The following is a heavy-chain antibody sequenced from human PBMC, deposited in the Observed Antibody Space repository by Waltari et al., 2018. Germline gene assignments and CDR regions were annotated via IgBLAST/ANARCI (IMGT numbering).Heavy chain of an antibody. CDR2: ISYDGSNK. CDR1: GFTFSSYS. Sequence: VQLVESGGGVVQPGRSLRLSCSASGFTFSSYSMHWVRQAPGKGLEWVAVISYDGSNKYYADSVKGRFTISRDNSKNTLYLQMNSLRAEDTAVYYCARVEADYWGQGTLVTVSS. J-gene: IGHJ4*02. V-gene: IGHV3-30-3*01. CDR3: ARVEADY.